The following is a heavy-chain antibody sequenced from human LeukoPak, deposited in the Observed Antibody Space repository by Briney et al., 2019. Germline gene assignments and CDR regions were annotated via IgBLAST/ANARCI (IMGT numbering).Heavy chain of an antibody. V-gene: IGHV4-39*01. CDR1: GGSISSGGYS. Sequence: SETLSLTCAVSGGSISSGGYSWGWIRQPPGKGLEWIASIYYTGTTYYNPSLNSRVTISVDTSKNQFSLKLSSVTAADTAVYYCARPRSGTYSYFDYWGQGILVTVSS. CDR2: IYYTGTT. D-gene: IGHD3-10*01. J-gene: IGHJ4*02. CDR3: ARPRSGTYSYFDY.